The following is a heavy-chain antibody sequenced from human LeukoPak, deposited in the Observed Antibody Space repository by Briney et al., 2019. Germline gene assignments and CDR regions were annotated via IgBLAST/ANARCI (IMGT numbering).Heavy chain of an antibody. CDR1: GYSFTSYW. Sequence: GESLKISCKGSGYSFTSYWIGWVRQMPGKGLEWMGIIYPGDSDTRYSPSFQGQVTISADKSISTAYLQWSSLKASDTAMYYCARRGRDGYNSDWFDPWGQGTLATVSS. V-gene: IGHV5-51*01. CDR3: ARRGRDGYNSDWFDP. CDR2: IYPGDSDT. J-gene: IGHJ5*02. D-gene: IGHD5-24*01.